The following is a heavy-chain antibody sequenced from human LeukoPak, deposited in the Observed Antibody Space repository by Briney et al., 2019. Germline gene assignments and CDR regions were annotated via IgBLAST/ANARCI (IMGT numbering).Heavy chain of an antibody. CDR3: ARKANGMAAPFDS. J-gene: IGHJ4*02. V-gene: IGHV5-51*01. CDR1: GYNFINYW. CDR2: IYPGDSDT. Sequence: GESLQISCDASGYNFINYWINWVRQQPGKGLEWMGIIYPGDSDTRYGPSFQGHVTISADRSANTACLQWSRLEASDTAKYFCARKANGMAAPFDSWAQGTLVTVSS. D-gene: IGHD6-13*01.